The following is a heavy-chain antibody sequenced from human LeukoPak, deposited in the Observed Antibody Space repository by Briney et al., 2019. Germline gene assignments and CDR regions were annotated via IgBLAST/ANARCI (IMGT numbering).Heavy chain of an antibody. V-gene: IGHV4-34*01. CDR2: INHSGST. D-gene: IGHD3-22*01. J-gene: IGHJ3*02. CDR3: ARAAWSYYYDSSGVAAFDI. Sequence: SETLSPTCAVYGRSFSGHYWSWIRQSPGKGLEWIGEINHSGSTNYNPSLKSRVTISVDTSKNQVSLKLSSVTAADAAVYYCARAAWSYYYDSSGVAAFDIWGQGTMVTVSS. CDR1: GRSFSGHY.